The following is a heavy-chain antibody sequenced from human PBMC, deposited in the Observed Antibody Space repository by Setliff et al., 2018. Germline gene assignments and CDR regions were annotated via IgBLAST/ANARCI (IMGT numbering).Heavy chain of an antibody. D-gene: IGHD1-1*01. J-gene: IGHJ4*02. Sequence: SETLSLTCTVSGASISSGTYYWGWIRQPPGKGLEWIGRIHYLGTTYSNASLASRLTMSVDTSKNQFSLRLTSVTAADTAVYYCARTGTYRYFDHWGQGTLITVSS. V-gene: IGHV4-39*01. CDR2: IHYLGTT. CDR3: ARTGTYRYFDH. CDR1: GASISSGTYY.